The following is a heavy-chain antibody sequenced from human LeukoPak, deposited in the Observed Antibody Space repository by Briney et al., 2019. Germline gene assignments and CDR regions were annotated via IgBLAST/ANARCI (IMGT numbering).Heavy chain of an antibody. CDR2: IYYSGST. Sequence: SETLSLTCTVSGGSISSSSYYWGWIRQPPGKGLEWIGRIYYSGSTYYNPSLKSRVTISVDTSKNQFSLKLSSVTAADTAVYYCARSSITMVRGVINWGQGTLVTVSS. CDR3: ARSSITMVRGVIN. V-gene: IGHV4-39*01. D-gene: IGHD3-10*01. J-gene: IGHJ4*02. CDR1: GGSISSSSYY.